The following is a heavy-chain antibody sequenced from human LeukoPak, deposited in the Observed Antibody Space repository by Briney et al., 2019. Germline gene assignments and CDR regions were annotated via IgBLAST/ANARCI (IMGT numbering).Heavy chain of an antibody. D-gene: IGHD3-10*01. CDR1: GFTFSSYG. CDR3: AKGPYGSGSYSYFDY. J-gene: IGHJ4*02. Sequence: SGGSLRLSCAASGFTFSSYGMHWVRQAPGKGLEWVAVISYDGSNKYYADSVKGRFTISRDNSKNTLYLQMNSLRAEDTAVYYCAKGPYGSGSYSYFDYWGQGTLVTVSS. CDR2: ISYDGSNK. V-gene: IGHV3-30*18.